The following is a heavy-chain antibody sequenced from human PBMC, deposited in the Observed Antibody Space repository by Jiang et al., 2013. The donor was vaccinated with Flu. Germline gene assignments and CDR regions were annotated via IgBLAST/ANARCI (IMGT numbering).Heavy chain of an antibody. D-gene: IGHD3-16*01. Sequence: LLKPSETLSLICTVSGGSVSGYYWSWMRQPPGKGLEWIGYIYYNDNGSTNYNASLKSRVTISGDTSKNHFSLRLSSVTAADTAVYYCARLNMFGGVTGPYFDYWGRGMLVSVSS. J-gene: IGHJ4*02. V-gene: IGHV4-59*08. CDR2: IYYNDNGST. CDR1: GGSVSGYY. CDR3: ARLNMFGGVTGPYFDY.